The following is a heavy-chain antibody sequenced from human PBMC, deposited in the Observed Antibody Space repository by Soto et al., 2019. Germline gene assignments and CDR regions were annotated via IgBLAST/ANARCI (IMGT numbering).Heavy chain of an antibody. CDR3: ARGQDSDDLWSGSPC. J-gene: IGHJ4*02. D-gene: IGHD3-3*01. CDR2: IIPISGTA. Sequence: QVQLVQSGAEVKKPGSSVKVSCKASGGTFSSYSISWVRQAPGQGLEWKGGIIPISGTADYAQMIQGRVTSTSDKSTSTAYMELSSLRSEDTAVYYCARGQDSDDLWSGSPCRGQGTLVTVSS. CDR1: GGTFSSYS. V-gene: IGHV1-69*06.